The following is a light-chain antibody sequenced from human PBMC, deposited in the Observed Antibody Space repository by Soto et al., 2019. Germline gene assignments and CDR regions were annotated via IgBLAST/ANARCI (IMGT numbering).Light chain of an antibody. J-gene: IGKJ1*01. CDR3: LKDHDDSWK. Sequence: IQMTQSPSTLSGSVLYIVTITFRASRDIGSDLSLYQQKPGKAPTLLIYAASNLQSGVPSRFRGSRSGTEFTLTVSSLQPEDFATYYCLKDHDDSWKFGQGTKVDIK. CDR1: RDIGSD. CDR2: AAS. V-gene: IGKV1-6*01.